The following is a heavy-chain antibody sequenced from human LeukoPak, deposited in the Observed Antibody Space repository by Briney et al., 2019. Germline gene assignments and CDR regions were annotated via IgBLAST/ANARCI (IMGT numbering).Heavy chain of an antibody. V-gene: IGHV3-11*04. J-gene: IGHJ6*04. CDR1: GLTFTNAW. Sequence: GGSLRLSCAASGLTFTNAWMSWVRQAPGKGLEWVSYISSSGSTIYYADSVKGRFTISRDNAKNSLYLQMNSLRAEDTAVYYCAELGITMIGGVWGKGTTVTISS. CDR3: AELGITMIGGV. D-gene: IGHD3-10*02. CDR2: ISSSGSTI.